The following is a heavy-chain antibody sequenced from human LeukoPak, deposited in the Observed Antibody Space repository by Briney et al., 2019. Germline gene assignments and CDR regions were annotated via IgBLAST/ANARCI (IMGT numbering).Heavy chain of an antibody. V-gene: IGHV3-21*01. CDR1: GFTFSVYT. CDR3: ARDGDDSSGYYRFYFDY. CDR2: ITSSSLYI. Sequence: GGSLRLSCAASGFTFSVYTMNWVRQAPGKGLEWVSSITSSSLYIYYADSVKGRFTISRDNAKNSLYLQMNSLRAEDTAVYYCARDGDDSSGYYRFYFDYWGQGTLVTVSS. J-gene: IGHJ4*02. D-gene: IGHD3-22*01.